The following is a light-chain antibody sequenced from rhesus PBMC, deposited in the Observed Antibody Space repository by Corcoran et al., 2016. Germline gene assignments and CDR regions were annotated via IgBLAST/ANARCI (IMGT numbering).Light chain of an antibody. CDR2: KAS. J-gene: IGKJ1*01. CDR3: QQYNRAPRT. CDR1: QGISSR. Sequence: DIQMTQSPSSLSASVGDRVTITCRASQGISSRLDWYQQKPGKAPKLLLYKASSLQSGVPSRFSGSGSGTDFTLTISSLQPEDFATYYCQQYNRAPRTFGQGTKVEIK. V-gene: IGKV1-21*01.